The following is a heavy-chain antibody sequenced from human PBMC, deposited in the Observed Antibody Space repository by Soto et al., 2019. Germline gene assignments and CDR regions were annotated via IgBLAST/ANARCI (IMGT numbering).Heavy chain of an antibody. V-gene: IGHV4-39*01. Sequence: PSEAQSLTSTVSGGSVSNSNYYRSWIRQSAGKGLEWIGSVYYRGRSYSKSSVKSRVTISVDTSKNQFSLNLNSVTASDTAVYYCVSQRTSVLTQAYFDYWGPGALVTVSS. CDR2: VYYRGRS. CDR1: GGSVSNSNYY. D-gene: IGHD2-8*01. J-gene: IGHJ4*02. CDR3: VSQRTSVLTQAYFDY.